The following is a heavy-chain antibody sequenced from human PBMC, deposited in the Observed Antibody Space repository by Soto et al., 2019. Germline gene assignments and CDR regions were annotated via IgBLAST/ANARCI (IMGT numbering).Heavy chain of an antibody. CDR1: GFTFSSYS. CDR3: AKLYTAMDHYYYYNMDV. V-gene: IGHV3-21*01. D-gene: IGHD5-18*01. CDR2: ISGSSSYI. Sequence: NPGGSLRLSCAASGFTFSSYSMNWVRQAPAKGLEWVSSISGSSSYIYYADSVKGRFTISRDNAKNSLYLQMNSLRAEDTAIYYCAKLYTAMDHYYYYNMDVWGQGTTVTVSS. J-gene: IGHJ6*02.